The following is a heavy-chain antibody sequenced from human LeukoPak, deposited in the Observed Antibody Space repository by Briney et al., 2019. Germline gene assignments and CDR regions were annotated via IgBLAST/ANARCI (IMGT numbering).Heavy chain of an antibody. Sequence: ASETLSLTCSVSGGSVAPYYWNWIRQSPGKGLEWIGYIHYSGSTKYNPSLESRVTISVDTSRNQFSLKLNSVTAADTAVYYCARASSAPDYGDYGGDDYWGQGTLVTVSS. CDR1: GGSVAPYY. CDR3: ARASSAPDYGDYGGDDY. CDR2: IHYSGST. D-gene: IGHD4-17*01. V-gene: IGHV4-59*02. J-gene: IGHJ4*02.